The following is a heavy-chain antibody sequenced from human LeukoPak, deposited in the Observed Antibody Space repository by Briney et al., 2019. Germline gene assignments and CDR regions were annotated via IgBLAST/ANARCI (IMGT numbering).Heavy chain of an antibody. CDR1: GGSISSGDYY. D-gene: IGHD1-26*01. CDR3: AKLPTDYYYYYGMDV. J-gene: IGHJ6*02. Sequence: SETLSLTCTVSGGSISSGDYYWSWIRRPPGKGLEWIGYIYYSGSTYYNPSLKSRVTISVDTSKNQFSLKLSSVTAADTAVYYCAKLPTDYYYYYGMDVWGQGTTVTVSS. V-gene: IGHV4-30-4*01. CDR2: IYYSGST.